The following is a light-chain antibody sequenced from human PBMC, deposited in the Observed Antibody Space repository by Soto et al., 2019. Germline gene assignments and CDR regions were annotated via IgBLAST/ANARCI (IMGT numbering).Light chain of an antibody. Sequence: DIQMTQSPSSLSASVGDRVTITCQASQDITNYLNWYQQKPGKAPRLLVYDGSNLDTGVPSRLSGSGSGTHFSFTLHNLHPEDIATYYCQQFDSLPITFGQGTRLEIK. V-gene: IGKV1-33*01. CDR2: DGS. CDR1: QDITNY. CDR3: QQFDSLPIT. J-gene: IGKJ5*01.